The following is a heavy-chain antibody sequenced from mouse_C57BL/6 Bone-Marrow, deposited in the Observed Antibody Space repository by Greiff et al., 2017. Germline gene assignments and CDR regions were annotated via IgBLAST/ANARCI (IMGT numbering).Heavy chain of an antibody. CDR2: IYPGSGST. CDR3: ARYENYYAKGYFDV. J-gene: IGHJ1*03. D-gene: IGHD1-1*01. Sequence: QVQLQQPGAELVKPGASVKMSCKASGYTFTSYWITWVKQRPGQGLEWIGDIYPGSGSTNYNEKFKSKATLTVDTSSSTAYMQLSSLTSEDSAVYYCARYENYYAKGYFDVWGTGTTVTVSS. CDR1: GYTFTSYW. V-gene: IGHV1-55*01.